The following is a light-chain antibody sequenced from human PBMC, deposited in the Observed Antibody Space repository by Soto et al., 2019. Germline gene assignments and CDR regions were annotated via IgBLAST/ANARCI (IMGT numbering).Light chain of an antibody. J-gene: IGLJ2*01. CDR2: DVS. CDR3: SSYTSSNTVVV. Sequence: QSALTQPASVSGSPGQSITISCTGTSSDVGGYNYVSWYQQHPGKAPKLMIYDVSNRPSGVSSRFSGSKSGNTASLTISGLQAEDEADYYCSSYTSSNTVVVFGGGTKLTVL. V-gene: IGLV2-14*01. CDR1: SSDVGGYNY.